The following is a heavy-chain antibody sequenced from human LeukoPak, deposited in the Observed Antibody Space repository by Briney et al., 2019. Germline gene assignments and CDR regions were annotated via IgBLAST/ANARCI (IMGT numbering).Heavy chain of an antibody. V-gene: IGHV1-46*01. CDR1: GYTFTSYY. J-gene: IGHJ4*02. CDR2: INPSGGST. Sequence: AASVKVSCKASGYTFTSYYMHWVRQAPGQGLEWMGIINPSGGSTGYAQKFQGRVTMTRDTSTSTVYMELSSLRSEDTAVYYCARATGIQLWSRGADYWGQGTLVTVSS. CDR3: ARATGIQLWSRGADY. D-gene: IGHD5-18*01.